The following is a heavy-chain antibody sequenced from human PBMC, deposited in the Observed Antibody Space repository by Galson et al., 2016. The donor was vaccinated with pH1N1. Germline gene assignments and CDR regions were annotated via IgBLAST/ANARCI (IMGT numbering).Heavy chain of an antibody. V-gene: IGHV3-7*01. CDR2: IKENGSEK. D-gene: IGHD3-16*01. J-gene: IGHJ4*02. CDR1: GFTFSHYW. CDR3: AGHLFSASESPFEY. Sequence: SLRLSCAASGFTFSHYWMSWVRQAPGKGLEWVANIKENGSEKYYLDSVKGRFTISRDNARHSVSLQLDSLRAEDTAVYYCAGHLFSASESPFEYWGQETLVTVSS.